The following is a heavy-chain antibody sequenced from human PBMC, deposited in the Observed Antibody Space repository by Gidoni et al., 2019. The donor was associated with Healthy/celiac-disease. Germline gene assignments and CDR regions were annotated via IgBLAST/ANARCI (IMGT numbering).Heavy chain of an antibody. Sequence: QVQLQESGPGLVKPSETLSLPCTVSGGSISSYYWSWIRQPPGKGLEWIGYIYYSGSTNYNPSLKSRVTISVDTSKNQFSLKLSSVTAADTAVYYCARHEGDYDYVWGSYRSYFDYWGQGTLVTVSS. D-gene: IGHD3-16*02. CDR3: ARHEGDYDYVWGSYRSYFDY. V-gene: IGHV4-59*08. J-gene: IGHJ4*02. CDR2: IYYSGST. CDR1: GGSISSYY.